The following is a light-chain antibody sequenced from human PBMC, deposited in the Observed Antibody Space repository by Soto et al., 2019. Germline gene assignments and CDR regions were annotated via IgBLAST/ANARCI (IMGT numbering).Light chain of an antibody. CDR3: SSYTSSFTPYV. J-gene: IGLJ1*01. CDR1: SSNIGSHF. V-gene: IGLV1-47*01. CDR2: RDG. Sequence: QSVLTQPPSASGTPGQSLTISCSGSSSNIGSHFVYWYQHLPGTAPKLLIFRDGQRPSGVPARFFGSKSGTSASLAITGLRSEDEADYYCSSYTSSFTPYVFGSGTKLTVL.